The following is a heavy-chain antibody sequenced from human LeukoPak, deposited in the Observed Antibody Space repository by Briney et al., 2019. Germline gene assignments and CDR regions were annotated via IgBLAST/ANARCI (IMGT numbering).Heavy chain of an antibody. CDR3: ARDYDSSGYYYAFAYY. CDR2: IIPIFGTA. Sequence: GASVKVPCKASGGTFISYAISWVRQAPGQGLEWMGGIIPIFGTANYAQKFQGRVTITADESTSTAYMELSSLRSGDTAVYYCARDYDSSGYYYAFAYYWGQGTLVTVSS. V-gene: IGHV1-69*13. J-gene: IGHJ4*02. CDR1: GGTFISYA. D-gene: IGHD3-22*01.